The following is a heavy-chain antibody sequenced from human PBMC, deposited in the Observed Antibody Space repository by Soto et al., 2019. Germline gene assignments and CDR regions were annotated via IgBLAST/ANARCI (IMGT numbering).Heavy chain of an antibody. D-gene: IGHD3-3*01. V-gene: IGHV4-59*01. CDR2: IYYSGST. CDR1: GGSISSYY. CDR3: ARTPGDFWSGYYMGYYYYGMDV. J-gene: IGHJ6*02. Sequence: SETLSLTCTASGGSISSYYWSWIRQPPGKGLEWIGYIYYSGSTNYNPSLKSRVTISVDTSKNQFSLKLSSVTAADTAVYYCARTPGDFWSGYYMGYYYYGMDVWGQGTTVTVSS.